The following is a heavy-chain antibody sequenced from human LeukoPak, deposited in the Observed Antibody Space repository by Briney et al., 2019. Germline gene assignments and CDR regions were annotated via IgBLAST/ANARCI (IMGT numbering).Heavy chain of an antibody. CDR3: ARVSLSSGCLSN. D-gene: IGHD6-19*01. J-gene: IGHJ4*02. CDR2: ISSDESIT. CDR1: GFTFSNYW. Sequence: GGSLRLSCAASGFTFSNYWMHWVRQAPGKGLVWFSRISSDESITSYADSVKGRFTISRDNAKNTLFLQMNGLRAEDTAVYYCARVSLSSGCLSNWGQGTLVTVSS. V-gene: IGHV3-74*01.